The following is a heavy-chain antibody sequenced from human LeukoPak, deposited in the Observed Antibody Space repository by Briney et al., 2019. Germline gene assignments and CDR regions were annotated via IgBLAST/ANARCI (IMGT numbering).Heavy chain of an antibody. CDR3: ARDTLHNSMIAD. D-gene: IGHD2-21*01. CDR2: INTDGSTT. V-gene: IGHV3-74*01. CDR1: GFTFSSYW. J-gene: IGHJ4*02. Sequence: GGSLRLSCAASGFTFSSYWMHWVRQAPGKGLVWVSHINTDGSTTSYADSVKGRCTISRDNAKNTLFLQMNSLRAEDTAVYYCARDTLHNSMIADWGQGTLVTVSS.